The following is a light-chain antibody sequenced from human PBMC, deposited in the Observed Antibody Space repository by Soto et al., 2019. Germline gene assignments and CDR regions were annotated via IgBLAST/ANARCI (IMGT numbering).Light chain of an antibody. CDR2: GAS. V-gene: IGKV3-15*01. CDR1: QRVSPN. Sequence: EILMTQSPATLSVSPGERATLSSRASQRVSPNVAWYQQRPGQAPRLLIYGASTRATGIPGRFSGSGSGTEFTLSISSLESEDFAVYYCQQYYTWPSFGQGTRLEIK. J-gene: IGKJ5*01. CDR3: QQYYTWPS.